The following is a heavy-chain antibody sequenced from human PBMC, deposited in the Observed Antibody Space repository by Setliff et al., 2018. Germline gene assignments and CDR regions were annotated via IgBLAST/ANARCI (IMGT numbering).Heavy chain of an antibody. V-gene: IGHV1-2*07. Sequence: ASVKVSCKASGYTFTDYCLHWLRQAPGQGLEWMGWINPDSGETVYAHKFQGKIIMTRDTSVSTAYVDVMSDDTAVYYCAGVDVLTAPPFWGQGTLVTVSS. CDR3: AGVDVLTAPPF. J-gene: IGHJ4*02. CDR1: GYTFTDYC. D-gene: IGHD3-9*01. CDR2: INPDSGET.